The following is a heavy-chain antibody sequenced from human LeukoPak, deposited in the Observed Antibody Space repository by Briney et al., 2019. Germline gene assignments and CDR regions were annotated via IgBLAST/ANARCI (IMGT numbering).Heavy chain of an antibody. CDR1: GFTFSSYS. CDR2: ISSSSSYI. Sequence: GGSLRLSCAASGFTFSSYSMNWVRQAPGKGLEWVSSISSSSSYIYYADSVKGRFTISRDNAKNSLYLQMNSLRAEDTAVYYCARDFEARIAVAGIDYWGQGTLVTVSS. D-gene: IGHD6-19*01. J-gene: IGHJ4*02. V-gene: IGHV3-21*01. CDR3: ARDFEARIAVAGIDY.